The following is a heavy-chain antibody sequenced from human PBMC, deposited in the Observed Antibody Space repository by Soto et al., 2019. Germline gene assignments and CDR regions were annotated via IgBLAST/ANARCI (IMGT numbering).Heavy chain of an antibody. D-gene: IGHD5-18*01. J-gene: IGHJ5*02. CDR1: GFSLSTSGVS. CDR2: IYWDDDR. Sequence: SGPTRVNPTQTLTMTCTFSGFSLSTSGVSVGWIRQPPGKALEWLALIYWDDDRRYSPSLKSRLTITKDTSKNQVVLTMTNMDPVDTAMYYCARLPDDTAMVYNWFDPWGQGTLVTVSS. CDR3: ARLPDDTAMVYNWFDP. V-gene: IGHV2-5*02.